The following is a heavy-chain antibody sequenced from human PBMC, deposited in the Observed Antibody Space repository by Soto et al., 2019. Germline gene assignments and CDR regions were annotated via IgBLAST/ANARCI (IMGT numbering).Heavy chain of an antibody. D-gene: IGHD4-4*01. V-gene: IGHV3-11*01. Sequence: QVQLVVSGGGLVKPGRSLRISCAASGFTFSDYYISWIRQAPGKGLEWVSYISSSGSIIYYADSVKGRFTISRDNAKNSLYLQMNSLRAEDTAVYYCALAGYDSNYYAVTPLSAGHFWGQGTLVTVSS. J-gene: IGHJ4*02. CDR1: GFTFSDYY. CDR2: ISSSGSII. CDR3: ALAGYDSNYYAVTPLSAGHF.